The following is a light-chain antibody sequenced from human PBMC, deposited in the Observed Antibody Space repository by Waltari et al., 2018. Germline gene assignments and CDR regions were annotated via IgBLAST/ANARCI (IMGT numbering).Light chain of an antibody. Sequence: EIVMTQSPGTLSVSPGESATPSCRASQSVRSNFAWYQQKPGQAPRLIIYGAVTRGTDVPARFSASGSGTEFTLTISSVQSEDFAVYYCQHYNNWPYTFGQGTKLEI. CDR3: QHYNNWPYT. J-gene: IGKJ2*01. CDR2: GAV. V-gene: IGKV3-15*01. CDR1: QSVRSN.